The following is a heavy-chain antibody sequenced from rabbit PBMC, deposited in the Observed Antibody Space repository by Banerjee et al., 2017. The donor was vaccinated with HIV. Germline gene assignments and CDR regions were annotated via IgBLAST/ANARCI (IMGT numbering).Heavy chain of an antibody. D-gene: IGHD4-1*01. CDR3: ARDLAGVIGWNFNL. J-gene: IGHJ4*01. CDR1: GFTLSSYW. V-gene: IGHV1S45*01. CDR2: INTSSGNA. Sequence: QEQLEESGGDLVKPEGSLTLTCTASGFTLSSYWMWWVRQAPGKGLEWIACINTSSGNAVYANWAKGRFPISKTSSTTVTLQMTSLTAADTATYFCARDLAGVIGWNFNLWGPGTLVTVS.